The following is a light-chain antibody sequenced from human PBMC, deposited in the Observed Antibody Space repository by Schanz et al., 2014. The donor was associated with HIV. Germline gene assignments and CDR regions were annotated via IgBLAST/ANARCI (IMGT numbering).Light chain of an antibody. Sequence: QFVLTQPPSVSGAPGQRVTIPCSGSSSNVGAGFDVHWYQQALGKAPTLLIYTNDNRPSGVPDRYSGSKSGTSASLAITGLQAEDEADYYCQSYDSSLNSYVFGSGTKLTVL. J-gene: IGLJ1*01. CDR2: TND. CDR1: SSNVGAGFD. CDR3: QSYDSSLNSYV. V-gene: IGLV1-40*01.